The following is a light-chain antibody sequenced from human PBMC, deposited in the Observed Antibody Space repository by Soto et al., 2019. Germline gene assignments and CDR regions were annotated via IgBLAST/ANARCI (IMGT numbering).Light chain of an antibody. CDR1: QSVSSY. CDR2: DAS. CDR3: QQRSVWPLT. Sequence: EVVLTQSPGTLSLSPGERATLSCRASQSVSSYLAWFQQKPGQAPRLLIYDASTRATGVPARFSGSGSGTDFTLTISSLESEDFAVYYCQQRSVWPLTFGGGTKVEIK. V-gene: IGKV3-11*01. J-gene: IGKJ4*01.